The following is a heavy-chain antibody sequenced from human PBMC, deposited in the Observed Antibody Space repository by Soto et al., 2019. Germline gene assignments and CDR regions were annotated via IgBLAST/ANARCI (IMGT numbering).Heavy chain of an antibody. J-gene: IGHJ6*02. Sequence: QVQLQESGPGLVKPSQTLSLTCTVSGGSISSGGYYWSWIRQHPGKGLEWIGYIYYSGSTYYNPSPQSRVPISVGTSKIQFSLRLRSVTAADTAVYYGARVFGFGGMDVWGPGTTVTVSS. D-gene: IGHD3-10*01. CDR1: GGSISSGGYY. CDR2: IYYSGST. CDR3: ARVFGFGGMDV. V-gene: IGHV4-31*03.